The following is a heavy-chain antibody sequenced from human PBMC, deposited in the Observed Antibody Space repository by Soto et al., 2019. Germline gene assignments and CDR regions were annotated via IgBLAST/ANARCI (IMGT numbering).Heavy chain of an antibody. Sequence: GESLKISCKGSGYSFTSYWIGWVRQMPGKGLEWMGIIYPGDSDTRYSPSFQGQVTISADKSISTAYLQWSSLKASDTAMYYCARHEGSSWYPHDDFDIWGQGTMVTVSS. CDR1: GYSFTSYW. CDR2: IYPGDSDT. J-gene: IGHJ3*02. CDR3: ARHEGSSWYPHDDFDI. V-gene: IGHV5-51*01. D-gene: IGHD6-13*01.